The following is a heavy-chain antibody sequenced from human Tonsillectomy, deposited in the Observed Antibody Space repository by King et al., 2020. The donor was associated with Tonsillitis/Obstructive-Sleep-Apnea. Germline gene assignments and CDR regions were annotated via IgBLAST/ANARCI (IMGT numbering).Heavy chain of an antibody. CDR2: IYLDDDK. CDR1: GFSLSTSGVG. D-gene: IGHD4/OR15-4a*01. V-gene: IGHV2-5*02. Sequence: ITLKESGPTLVKTPQTLTLTCTFSGFSLSTSGVGVGWIRQPPGKALERLALIYLDDDKRYRPSLKSRLTITKDTYKNHVVLTMTNKAPVDTDPYYCARHLTSPKYYFYYWGQGTLVTVAS. CDR3: ARHLTSPKYYFYY. J-gene: IGHJ4*02.